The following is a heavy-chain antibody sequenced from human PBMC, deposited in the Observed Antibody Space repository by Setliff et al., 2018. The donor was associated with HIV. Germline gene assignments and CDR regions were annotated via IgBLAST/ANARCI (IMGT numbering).Heavy chain of an antibody. Sequence: SETLSLTCAVYVGSFSGHYWIWIRQPPGKGLEWIGEIDHSGNTNYNPSLKSRVTVSIDTSKNQFSLKLTSVTAADTALYYCARATSPRPMVRGGWFDPWGQGTLVTVSS. D-gene: IGHD3-10*01. CDR2: IDHSGNT. CDR1: VGSFSGHY. V-gene: IGHV4-34*01. CDR3: ARATSPRPMVRGGWFDP. J-gene: IGHJ5*02.